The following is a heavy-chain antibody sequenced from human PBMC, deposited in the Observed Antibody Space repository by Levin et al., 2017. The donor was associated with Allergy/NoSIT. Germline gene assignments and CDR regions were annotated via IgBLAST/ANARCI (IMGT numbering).Heavy chain of an antibody. D-gene: IGHD6-13*01. V-gene: IGHV3-30*03. CDR2: ISYDGSNK. CDR3: AYSSSWTPFDP. CDR1: GFTFSSYG. J-gene: IGHJ5*02. Sequence: GESLKISCAASGFTFSSYGMHWVRQAPGKGLEWVAVISYDGSNKYYADSVKGRFTISRDNSKNTLYLQMNSLRAEDTAVYYCAYSSSWTPFDPWGQGTLVTVSS.